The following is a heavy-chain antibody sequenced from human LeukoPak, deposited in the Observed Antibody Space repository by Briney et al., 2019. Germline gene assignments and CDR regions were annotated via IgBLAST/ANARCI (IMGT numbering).Heavy chain of an antibody. D-gene: IGHD6-19*01. CDR3: AKCRGAGWSSLYFDY. CDR2: IGGTSTPI. J-gene: IGHJ4*01. V-gene: IGHV3-23*01. Sequence: GGSLRLSCAASGFTFTGNAMAWVRRAPGKGLEWVSGIGGTSTPIFYTDSVKGRFTISGDNSKNTLFLQMESVRADDTAVYYCAKCRGAGWSSLYFDYWGQGALVAVSA. CDR1: GFTFTGNA.